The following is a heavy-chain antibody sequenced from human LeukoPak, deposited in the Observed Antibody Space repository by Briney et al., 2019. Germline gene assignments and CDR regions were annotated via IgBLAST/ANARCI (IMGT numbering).Heavy chain of an antibody. CDR1: GFIFSSYW. V-gene: IGHV3-7*01. CDR2: IKQDGSEK. Sequence: PGGSLRLSCAASGFIFSSYWMSWVRQAPGKGLEWVANIKQDGSEKYYVDSVKGRFTISRDNAKNSLYLQMNSLRAEDTAVYYCARDTLPSGSYWGLHYFDYWGQGTLVTVSS. D-gene: IGHD1-26*01. CDR3: ARDTLPSGSYWGLHYFDY. J-gene: IGHJ4*02.